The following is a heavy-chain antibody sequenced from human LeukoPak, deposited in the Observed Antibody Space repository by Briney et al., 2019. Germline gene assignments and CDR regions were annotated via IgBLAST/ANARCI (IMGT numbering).Heavy chain of an antibody. D-gene: IGHD1-26*01. CDR2: MNPNSGNT. CDR3: ARADSPGASFHY. Sequence: ASVKVSCKASGYRFSSYDINWERQATGQGLEWMAYMNPNSGNTVFAQNFRDRLTITRSTSMSTAYMELTSLRSQDTAVYYCARADSPGASFHYWGQGTLVTVSS. J-gene: IGHJ4*02. CDR1: GYRFSSYD. V-gene: IGHV1-8*03.